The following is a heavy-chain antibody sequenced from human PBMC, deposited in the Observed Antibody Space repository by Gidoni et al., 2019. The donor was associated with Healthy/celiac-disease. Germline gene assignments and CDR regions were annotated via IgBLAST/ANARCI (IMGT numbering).Heavy chain of an antibody. CDR1: GFAFSSYA. CDR2: ISGSGGST. CDR3: AKVGGYCSSTSCYSDAFDI. V-gene: IGHV3-23*01. D-gene: IGHD2-2*01. J-gene: IGHJ3*02. Sequence: EVQLLESGGGLVQPGGSLRLSCAASGFAFSSYAMSWVRQAPGKGLEWVSAISGSGGSTYYADSVKGRFTISRDNSKNTLYLQMNSLRAEDTAVYYCAKVGGYCSSTSCYSDAFDIWGQGTMVTVSS.